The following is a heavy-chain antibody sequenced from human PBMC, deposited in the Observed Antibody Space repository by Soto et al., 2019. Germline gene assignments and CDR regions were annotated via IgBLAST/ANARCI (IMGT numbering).Heavy chain of an antibody. D-gene: IGHD3-10*01. CDR3: ARGFTMVRGGGSFDP. Sequence: QVQLQQWGAGLLKPSETLSLTCAVFGGSFSGYYWSWIRQPPGKGLEWIGEINHSVSTNYNPSLKRRVTKSVDTSKNQFSLKLSSVTAADTAVYYCARGFTMVRGGGSFDPWGQGTLVTVSS. V-gene: IGHV4-34*01. CDR2: INHSVST. CDR1: GGSFSGYY. J-gene: IGHJ5*02.